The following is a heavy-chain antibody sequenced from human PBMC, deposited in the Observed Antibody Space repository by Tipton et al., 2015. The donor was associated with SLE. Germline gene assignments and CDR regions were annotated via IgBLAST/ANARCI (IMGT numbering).Heavy chain of an antibody. Sequence: TLSLTCTVSGGSIRSGDYYWSWIRQHPGKGLEWIGRIYSSGDRDYNPSLRSRVTMSIDASQNRVSLRLKSVSAADTAVYYCARGSDGEYVRYFDVWGPGTLVTVSS. D-gene: IGHD4-17*01. CDR2: IYSSGDR. CDR1: GGSIRSGDYY. J-gene: IGHJ2*01. V-gene: IGHV4-39*07. CDR3: ARGSDGEYVRYFDV.